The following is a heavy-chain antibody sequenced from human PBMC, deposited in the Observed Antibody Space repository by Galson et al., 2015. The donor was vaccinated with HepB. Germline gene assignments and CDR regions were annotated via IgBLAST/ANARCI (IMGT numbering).Heavy chain of an antibody. J-gene: IGHJ5*01. CDR2: ISSSSSYR. CDR3: AREIKRAVVPTPYNWFDS. Sequence: SLRLSCAASGFTFSSYSMNWVRQAPGKGLEWVSSISSSSSYRYYVDSVKGRFTISRDNDKNSLDLQMNSLRVEDTAVYYCAREIKRAVVPTPYNWFDSWGQGTLVTVSS. D-gene: IGHD2-2*01. V-gene: IGHV3-21*01. CDR1: GFTFSSYS.